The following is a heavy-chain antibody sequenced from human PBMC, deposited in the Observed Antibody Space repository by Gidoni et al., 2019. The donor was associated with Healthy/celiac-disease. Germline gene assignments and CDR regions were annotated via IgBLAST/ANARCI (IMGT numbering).Heavy chain of an antibody. D-gene: IGHD5-18*01. CDR3: TTDPLYSYVQVGDY. CDR1: GFTFSNAW. J-gene: IGHJ4*02. CDR2: SKSKTDGGTT. V-gene: IGHV3-15*07. Sequence: EVQLVESGGGLVKPGGSLRLSCAASGFTFSNAWMNWVRQAPGKGLEWVGRSKSKTDGGTTDYAAPVKGRFTISRDDSKNTLYLQMNSLKTEDTAVYYCTTDPLYSYVQVGDYWGQGTLVTVSS.